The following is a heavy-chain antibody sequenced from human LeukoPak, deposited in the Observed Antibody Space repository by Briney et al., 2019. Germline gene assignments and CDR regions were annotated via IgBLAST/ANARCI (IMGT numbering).Heavy chain of an antibody. V-gene: IGHV3-33*01. CDR1: GFTFSSYG. J-gene: IGHJ4*02. Sequence: GRSLRLSCVASGFTFSSYGMHWVRQAPGKGLEWVAVIWDDGSNKYYVDSVKGRFTISRDNSKNTLYLQMNSLRAEDTAVYYCARVYCSGGICYGPFDHSGQGTLVTVSS. CDR2: IWDDGSNK. CDR3: ARVYCSGGICYGPFDH. D-gene: IGHD2-15*01.